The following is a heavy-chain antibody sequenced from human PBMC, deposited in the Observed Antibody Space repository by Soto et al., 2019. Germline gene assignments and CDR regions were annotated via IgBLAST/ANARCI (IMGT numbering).Heavy chain of an antibody. CDR3: ARGPLRGFGELMLNYYDMDV. V-gene: IGHV1-46*01. J-gene: IGHJ6*02. CDR1: GYTFSSYY. CDR2: INPSGDHT. Sequence: ASVKVSCKASGYTFSSYYLQWVRQAPGQGLEWMGIINPSGDHTSYEEKFHGRITMTSDTSTSTVYMELSSLRSDDTAVYYCARGPLRGFGELMLNYYDMDVWGQGTTVTVSS. D-gene: IGHD3-10*01.